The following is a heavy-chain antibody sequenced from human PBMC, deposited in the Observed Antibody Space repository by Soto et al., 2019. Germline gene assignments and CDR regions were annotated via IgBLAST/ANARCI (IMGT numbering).Heavy chain of an antibody. CDR2: INAGNGNT. J-gene: IGHJ6*02. CDR3: ARIRDGYNYYYYYGMDV. V-gene: IGHV1-3*01. CDR1: GYTFTSYA. D-gene: IGHD5-12*01. Sequence: GASVKVACKASGYTFTSYAMHWVRQAPGQRLEWMGWINAGNGNTKYSQKFQGRVTITRDTSASTAYMELSSLRSEDTAVYYCARIRDGYNYYYYYGMDVWGQGTTVTVSS.